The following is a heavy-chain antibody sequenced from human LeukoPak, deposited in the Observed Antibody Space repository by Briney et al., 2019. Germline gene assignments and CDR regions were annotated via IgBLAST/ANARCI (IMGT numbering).Heavy chain of an antibody. V-gene: IGHV1-2*02. J-gene: IGHJ6*02. CDR3: ARDRAGSSWSLVTCAMDV. Sequence: GASVKVSCKTSGYSFSGYYVQWVRQAPGEGLQWMGWINPNSGDTNFAQQFQGRVTMTRDTSIRIAYMELSRLAFDDTATYYCARDRAGSSWSLVTCAMDVWGQGTTVTVSS. D-gene: IGHD6-13*01. CDR2: INPNSGDT. CDR1: GYSFSGYY.